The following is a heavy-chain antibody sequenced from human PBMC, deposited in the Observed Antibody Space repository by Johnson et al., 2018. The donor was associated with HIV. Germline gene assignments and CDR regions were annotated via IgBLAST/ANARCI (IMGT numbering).Heavy chain of an antibody. CDR3: TRRDPYDAFDI. J-gene: IGHJ3*02. V-gene: IGHV3-33*01. Sequence: VASGGGVVQPGRSLRLSCAASGFTFNSSCMHWVRQAPGKVLAWVAVLWHDGSHEYYADSVKGRFTISRDNSKNTLYLQMSSLRAEDTAVYYCTRRDPYDAFDIWGQGTMVTVSS. CDR2: LWHDGSHE. CDR1: GFTFNSSC.